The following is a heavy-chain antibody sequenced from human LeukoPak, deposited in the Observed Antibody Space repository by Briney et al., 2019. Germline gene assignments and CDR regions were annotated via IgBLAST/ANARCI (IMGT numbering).Heavy chain of an antibody. J-gene: IGHJ4*02. CDR1: GFTFSDYY. V-gene: IGHV3-11*01. CDR2: ISSSGSTI. Sequence: GGSLRLSCAASGFTFSDYYMSWIRQAPGKGLEWVSYISSSGSTIYYADSVKGRFTISRDNAKNSLYLQMNSLRAEDMAVYYCARDRNSDTYYYDSSGYSVDYWGQGTLVTVSS. D-gene: IGHD3-22*01. CDR3: ARDRNSDTYYYDSSGYSVDY.